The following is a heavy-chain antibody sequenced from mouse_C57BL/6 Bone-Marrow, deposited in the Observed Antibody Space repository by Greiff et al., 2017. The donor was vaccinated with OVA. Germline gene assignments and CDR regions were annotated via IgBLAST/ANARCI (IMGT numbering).Heavy chain of an antibody. CDR2: IDPSDSYT. D-gene: IGHD1-1*01. Sequence: QVQLQQPGAELVKPGASVKLSCKASGYTFTSYWMQWVKQRPGQGLEWIGEIDPSDSYTNYNQKFKGKATLTVDTSSSTAYMQLSSLTSEDSAVYYCARRGRGSSYKFAYWGQGTLVTVSA. CDR3: ARRGRGSSYKFAY. CDR1: GYTFTSYW. V-gene: IGHV1-50*01. J-gene: IGHJ3*01.